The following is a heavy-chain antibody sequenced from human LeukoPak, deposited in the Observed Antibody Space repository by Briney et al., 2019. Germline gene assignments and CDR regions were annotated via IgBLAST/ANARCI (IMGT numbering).Heavy chain of an antibody. CDR2: IYHSGST. V-gene: IGHV4-38-2*02. J-gene: IGHJ4*02. Sequence: PSETLSLTCTVSGYSISSGYYWGWIRQPPGKGLEWIGSIYHSGSTYYNPSFKSRVTISVDTSKNQFSLKLSSVTAADTAVYYFARDMARGVITYVDYWGQGTLVTVSS. CDR3: ARDMARGVITYVDY. CDR1: GYSISSGYY. D-gene: IGHD3-10*01.